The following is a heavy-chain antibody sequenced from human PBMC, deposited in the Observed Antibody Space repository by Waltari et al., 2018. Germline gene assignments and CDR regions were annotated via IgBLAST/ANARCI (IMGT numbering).Heavy chain of an antibody. CDR1: GGSISGYY. V-gene: IGHV4-4*09. D-gene: IGHD3-3*02. J-gene: IGHJ4*02. Sequence: QVQLQESGPGLVKPSGTLSLSCAVSGGSISGYYWNWVRQAPGKGLEWIGYIGWTNGANNYNPSLKNRLNMSIDTSKNHLVLNVGSVTAAITAVYYCARRRRTVLVGGTIDYWRQGVLVTVSS. CDR2: IGWTNGAN. CDR3: ARRRRTVLVGGTIDY.